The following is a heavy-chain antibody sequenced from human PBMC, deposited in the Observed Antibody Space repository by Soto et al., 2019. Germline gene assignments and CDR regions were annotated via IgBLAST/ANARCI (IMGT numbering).Heavy chain of an antibody. CDR3: ARDSHYDILTGYSRNACDM. J-gene: IGHJ3*02. V-gene: IGHV1-2*02. CDR2: IYPNSGAT. D-gene: IGHD3-9*01. Sequence: ASVKVSCKTSGYTFTVYYLHWVRQAPGQGIEWMGWIYPNSGATNYAQKFQGRVTMTTDTSIRTVYMELSRLRSDDTAVYYCARDSHYDILTGYSRNACDMWGQGTMVTVSS. CDR1: GYTFTVYY.